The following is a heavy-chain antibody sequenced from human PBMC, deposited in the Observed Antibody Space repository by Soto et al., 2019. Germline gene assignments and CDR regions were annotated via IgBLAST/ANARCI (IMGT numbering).Heavy chain of an antibody. Sequence: QITLKESGPTLVKPTQTLTLTCTFSGFSLSTYGVGVGWIRQPPGKALEWLAIIYWDHDQYFSPSLKDRLTLSNDPSTTQVVLTMTSMDPVDTATYFCAHFVRTFDVWGHGTVVTVSS. CDR3: AHFVRTFDV. V-gene: IGHV2-5*02. J-gene: IGHJ3*01. CDR1: GFSLSTYGVG. CDR2: IYWDHDQ. D-gene: IGHD3-10*02.